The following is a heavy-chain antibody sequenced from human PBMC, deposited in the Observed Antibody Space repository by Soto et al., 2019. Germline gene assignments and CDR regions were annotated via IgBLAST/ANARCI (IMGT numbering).Heavy chain of an antibody. V-gene: IGHV3-23*01. Sequence: GGSLRLSCAASGFTFSSYAMSWVRQAPGKGLEWVSAISGSGGSTYYADSVKGRFTISRDNSKNTLYLQMNSLRAEDTAVYYCAKDHRRAVLSDWRGYYYGMDVWGQGTTVTVSS. CDR2: ISGSGGST. D-gene: IGHD3-9*01. CDR1: GFTFSSYA. J-gene: IGHJ6*02. CDR3: AKDHRRAVLSDWRGYYYGMDV.